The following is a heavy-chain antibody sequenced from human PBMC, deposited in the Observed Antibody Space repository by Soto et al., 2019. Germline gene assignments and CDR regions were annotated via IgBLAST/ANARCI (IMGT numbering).Heavy chain of an antibody. Sequence: ASVKVSCKASGYTFTGYYMHWVRQAPGQGLEWMGWINPNSSGTNYAQKFQGWVTMTRDTSISTAYMELSRLRSDDTAVYYCARSYCSGGSCYEDYYYGMDVWGQGTTVTVSS. D-gene: IGHD2-15*01. CDR1: GYTFTGYY. J-gene: IGHJ6*02. V-gene: IGHV1-2*04. CDR3: ARSYCSGGSCYEDYYYGMDV. CDR2: INPNSSGT.